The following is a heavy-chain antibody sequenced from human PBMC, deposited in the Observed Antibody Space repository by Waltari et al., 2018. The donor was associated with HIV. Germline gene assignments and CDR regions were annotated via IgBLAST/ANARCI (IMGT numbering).Heavy chain of an antibody. V-gene: IGHV3-23*01. CDR3: AKEVAISGPSDY. Sequence: EVQLLESGGGFVQPGGSLSLSCAASGFTFDRSARNGVRQATGKGLEWVADINWTGGNTYYADSVKGRFTISRDNSKNTLYLQMNSLRVEDTAVYYCAKEVAISGPSDYWGPGTLVTVSS. D-gene: IGHD2-15*01. J-gene: IGHJ4*02. CDR1: GFTFDRSA. CDR2: INWTGGNT.